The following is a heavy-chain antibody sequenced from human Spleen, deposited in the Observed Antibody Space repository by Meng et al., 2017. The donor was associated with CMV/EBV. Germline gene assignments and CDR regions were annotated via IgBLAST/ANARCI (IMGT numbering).Heavy chain of an antibody. J-gene: IGHJ4*02. CDR3: ARVRGIAILGVLNTNDY. D-gene: IGHD3-3*01. CDR1: GGTFSSYS. CDR2: IIPSLGVA. V-gene: IGHV1-69*10. Sequence: SVKVSCKAAGGTFSSYSISWVRQAPGQVLEWMGGIIPSLGVANYAQKFQGRVTITADTSMSTAYMELSSLRSEDTAVYYCARVRGIAILGVLNTNDYWGQGTLVTVSS.